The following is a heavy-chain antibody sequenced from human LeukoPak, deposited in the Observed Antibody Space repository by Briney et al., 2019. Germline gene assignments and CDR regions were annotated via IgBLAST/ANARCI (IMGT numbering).Heavy chain of an antibody. CDR1: GYTFTGYY. CDR2: INPNSGGT. Sequence: ASVKVSCKASGYTFTGYYMHWVRQPPGQGLEWMGWINPNSGGTNYAQKFPGRLTMTRDTSISTASMELGRLRSDDPAVYYCARGRYGSGSYDYWGQGTLVTVSS. CDR3: ARGRYGSGSYDY. J-gene: IGHJ4*02. V-gene: IGHV1-2*02. D-gene: IGHD3-10*01.